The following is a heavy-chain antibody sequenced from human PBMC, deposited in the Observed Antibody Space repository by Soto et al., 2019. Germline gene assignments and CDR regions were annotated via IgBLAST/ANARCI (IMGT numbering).Heavy chain of an antibody. D-gene: IGHD3-16*01. J-gene: IGHJ6*02. CDR2: IDPSDSYT. Sequence: GESLKISCKGSGYSFTSYWISWVRQMPGKGLEWMGRIDPSDSYTNYSPSFQGHVTISADKSISTAYLQWSSLKASDTAMYYCARLGGGEAYYYGMDVWGQGTTVTVSS. CDR1: GYSFTSYW. CDR3: ARLGGGEAYYYGMDV. V-gene: IGHV5-10-1*01.